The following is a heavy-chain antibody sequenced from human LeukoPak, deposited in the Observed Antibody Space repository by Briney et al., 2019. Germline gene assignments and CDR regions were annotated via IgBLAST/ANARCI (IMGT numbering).Heavy chain of an antibody. CDR3: ARDPSFIVGATTEADY. J-gene: IGHJ4*02. V-gene: IGHV4-38-2*02. CDR1: GDSISSGNY. CDR2: IFHTGST. D-gene: IGHD1-26*01. Sequence: SETLSLTCTVSGDSISSGNYWGWIRQPPGKGLEWIGSIFHTGSTYFNLSLKSRVTISEDTSKNQFSLKLSSVTAADTAVYYCARDPSFIVGATTEADYWGQGTLVTVSS.